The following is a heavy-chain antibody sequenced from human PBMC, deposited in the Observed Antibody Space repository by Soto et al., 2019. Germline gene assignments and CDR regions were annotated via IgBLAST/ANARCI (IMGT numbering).Heavy chain of an antibody. CDR2: IIPIFGTA. CDR3: VGYGGNSNFDY. CDR1: GGTFSSYA. Sequence: GTSAKVSCKASGGTFSSYAISWVRQAPGQGLEWMGGIIPIFGTANYAQKFQVRVTITADESTSTAYMELSSLRSEDTVVYYCVGYGGNSNFDYWGQGTLVTVSS. V-gene: IGHV1-69*13. D-gene: IGHD4-17*01. J-gene: IGHJ4*02.